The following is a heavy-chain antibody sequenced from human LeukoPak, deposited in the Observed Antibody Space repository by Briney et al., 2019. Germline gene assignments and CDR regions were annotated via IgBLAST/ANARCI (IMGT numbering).Heavy chain of an antibody. Sequence: PGRSLRLSCAASGFTFSCYGMHWVRQAPGKGLEWVAVISYDGSNKYYADSVKGRFTISRDNSKNTLYLQMNSLRAEDTAVYYCAKDVSPYCSSTSCYGPFDYWGQGTLVTVSS. CDR1: GFTFSCYG. V-gene: IGHV3-30*18. CDR3: AKDVSPYCSSTSCYGPFDY. CDR2: ISYDGSNK. J-gene: IGHJ4*02. D-gene: IGHD2-2*01.